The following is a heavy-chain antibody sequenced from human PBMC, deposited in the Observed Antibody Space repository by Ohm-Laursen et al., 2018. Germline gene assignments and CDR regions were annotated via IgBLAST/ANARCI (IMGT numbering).Heavy chain of an antibody. V-gene: IGHV4-38-2*01. CDR1: GYSISSGYF. Sequence: GTLSLTCAVSGYSISSGYFWGWIRQPPGKGLEWIGTIYHSGSIYYNPSLKSRVTISVDTSKNQFSLKLSSVTAADTALYYCARGLWWFDPWGQGTLVTVSS. CDR2: IYHSGSI. J-gene: IGHJ5*02. CDR3: ARGLWWFDP.